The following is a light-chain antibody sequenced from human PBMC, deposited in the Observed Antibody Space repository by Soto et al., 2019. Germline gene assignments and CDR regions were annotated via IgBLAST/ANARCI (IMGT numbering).Light chain of an antibody. CDR2: LAS. J-gene: IGKJ4*01. CDR1: QSVLYRSNNKNY. Sequence: DIVMTQSPDSLAVSLGERATINCKSSQSVLYRSNNKNYLAWYQQKPGQPPKLLIYLASTRESGVPDRFSGSGSVTDFTLTISSLQAEDVAVYYCQQYYSTPHSFGGGTKVEIK. V-gene: IGKV4-1*01. CDR3: QQYYSTPHS.